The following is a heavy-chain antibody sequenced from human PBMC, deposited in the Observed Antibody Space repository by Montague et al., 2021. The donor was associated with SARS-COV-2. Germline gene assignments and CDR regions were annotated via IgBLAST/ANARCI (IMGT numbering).Heavy chain of an antibody. D-gene: IGHD2-2*01. CDR1: GGSISSGSYY. CDR2: IYISGST. CDR3: ARTVVVPAAMSRYYGMDV. V-gene: IGHV4-61*02. Sequence: TLSLTCSVSGGSISSGSYYWSWIRQPAGKGLEWIGRIYISGSTNYNPSLKSRVTMSVDTSKNQFSLKLSSVTAADTAVYYCARTVVVPAAMSRYYGMDVWGQGTAVTFSS. J-gene: IGHJ6*02.